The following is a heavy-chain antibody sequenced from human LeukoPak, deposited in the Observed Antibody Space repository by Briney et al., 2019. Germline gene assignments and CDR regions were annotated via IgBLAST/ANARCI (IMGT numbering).Heavy chain of an antibody. CDR1: GFTFSDHG. Sequence: GGSLRLSCAASGFTFSDHGIHWVRHAPGKGLEWVAIIYYDGKNKYYADSAKGRFTTSGDNPKNTAYLQMNSLRGDDTGVYYCSRGGWPTAGTPRMDVWGQGTTVIVSS. CDR2: IYYDGKNK. V-gene: IGHV3-33*01. D-gene: IGHD6-13*01. CDR3: SRGGWPTAGTPRMDV. J-gene: IGHJ6*02.